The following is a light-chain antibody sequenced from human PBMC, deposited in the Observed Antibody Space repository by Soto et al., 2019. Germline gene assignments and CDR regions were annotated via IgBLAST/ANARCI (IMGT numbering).Light chain of an antibody. CDR3: QSYDSSLSGWV. J-gene: IGLJ3*02. V-gene: IGLV1-40*01. Sequence: QSVLTQPPSVSGAPGQRVTISCTGSSSNIGAGYDVHWYQQLPGTAPKLLISGNSNRPSGVPDRFSGSKSGTSASLAITGLQAEDDSDYYFQSYDSSLSGWVFGGGTQLTVL. CDR2: GNS. CDR1: SSNIGAGYD.